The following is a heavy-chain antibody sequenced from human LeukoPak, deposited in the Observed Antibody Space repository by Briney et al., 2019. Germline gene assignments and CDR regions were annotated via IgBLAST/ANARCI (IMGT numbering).Heavy chain of an antibody. Sequence: SETLSLTCAVSGYSISSGYYWGWIRQPPGKGLEWIGSIYHSGSTYYNPSLKNRVTMSVDTSKNQFSLKLSSVTAADTAVYYCAKRRGSGTQLWRYDGFDIWGQGTMVTVSS. CDR2: IYHSGST. CDR3: AKRRGSGTQLWRYDGFDI. D-gene: IGHD5-18*01. J-gene: IGHJ3*02. V-gene: IGHV4-38-2*01. CDR1: GYSISSGYY.